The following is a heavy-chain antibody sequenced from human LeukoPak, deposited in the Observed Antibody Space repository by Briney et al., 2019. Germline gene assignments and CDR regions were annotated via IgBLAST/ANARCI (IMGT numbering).Heavy chain of an antibody. CDR1: GGSFSGYY. CDR2: INHSGST. Sequence: SETLSLTCAVYGGSFSGYYWSWIRQPPGKGLEGIGEINHSGSTNYNPSLKSRVTISVDTSNNQFSLKLSSVTAADTAVYYCARVQNDTSGYFLGYLGHYFDYWGQGTLVTVSS. CDR3: ARVQNDTSGYFLGYLGHYFDY. D-gene: IGHD3-22*01. V-gene: IGHV4-34*01. J-gene: IGHJ4*02.